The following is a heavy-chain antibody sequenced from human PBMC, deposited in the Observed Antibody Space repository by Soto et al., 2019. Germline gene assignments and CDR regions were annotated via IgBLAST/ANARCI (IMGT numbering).Heavy chain of an antibody. CDR1: GFTFSSYE. CDR3: ASLGGWLPRDNWFDP. D-gene: IGHD6-19*01. CDR2: ISSSGSTI. V-gene: IGHV3-48*03. J-gene: IGHJ5*02. Sequence: PGGSLRLSCAASGFTFSSYEMNWVRQAPGKGLEWVSYISSSGSTIYYADSVKGRFTISRDNAKNSLYLQMNSLRAEDTAVYYCASLGGWLPRDNWFDPWGQGTLVTVSS.